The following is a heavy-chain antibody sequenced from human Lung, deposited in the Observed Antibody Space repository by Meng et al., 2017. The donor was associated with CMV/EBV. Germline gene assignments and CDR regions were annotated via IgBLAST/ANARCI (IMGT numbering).Heavy chain of an antibody. CDR2: FVNYVDT. CDR3: ASGTPGRSYCDY. Sequence: QVQLVQSGAEVKKPGASVRVSCQASDYYVTTYGFSWVRLAPGKGLEWMGWFVNYVDTYPAPKFQGRVTMTTDTHTNTAFMELRSLTSDDTAVYYCASGTPGRSYCDYWGQGTLVTVSS. CDR1: DYYVTTYG. J-gene: IGHJ4*02. D-gene: IGHD2-15*01. V-gene: IGHV1-18*01.